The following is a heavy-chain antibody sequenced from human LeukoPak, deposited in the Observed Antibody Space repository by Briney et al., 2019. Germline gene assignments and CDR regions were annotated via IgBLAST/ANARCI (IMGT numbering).Heavy chain of an antibody. V-gene: IGHV1-8*01. CDR2: MNPNSGNT. Sequence: ASVEVSCKDSGYTIPSNDINWVRQATGQGLEWMGWMNPNSGNTSYAQKFEGRVTMTWNTSIGTAYIGLSSLGSEDTAVYYCARGRWVSMAAYYFDYWGQGTLVTACS. D-gene: IGHD3-10*01. J-gene: IGHJ4*02. CDR3: ARGRWVSMAAYYFDY. CDR1: GYTIPSND.